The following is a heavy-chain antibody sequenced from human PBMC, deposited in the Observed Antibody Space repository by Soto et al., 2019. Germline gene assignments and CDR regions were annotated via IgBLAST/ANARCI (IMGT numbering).Heavy chain of an antibody. CDR2: ISGSGGST. J-gene: IGHJ6*02. V-gene: IGHV3-23*01. D-gene: IGHD1-26*01. Sequence: GGSLRLSCAASGFTFSSYAMSWVRQAPGKGLEWVSAISGSGGSTYYADSVKGRLTISRDNSKSTLYLQMNSLRAEDTAVYYCAKDQEAVGATYGMDVWGQGTTVTVSS. CDR3: AKDQEAVGATYGMDV. CDR1: GFTFSSYA.